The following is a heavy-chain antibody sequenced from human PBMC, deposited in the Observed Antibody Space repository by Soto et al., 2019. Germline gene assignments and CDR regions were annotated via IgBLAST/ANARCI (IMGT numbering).Heavy chain of an antibody. D-gene: IGHD6-6*01. CDR2: INHSGST. Sequence: SETLSLTCAVYGGSFSGYYWRWIRQPPGKGLEWIGEINHSGSTNYNPSLKSRVTISVDTSKNQFSLKLSSVTAADTAVYYCARGDHKGSSSHYYYYGMDVWGQGTTVTVSS. J-gene: IGHJ6*02. V-gene: IGHV4-34*01. CDR1: GGSFSGYY. CDR3: ARGDHKGSSSHYYYYGMDV.